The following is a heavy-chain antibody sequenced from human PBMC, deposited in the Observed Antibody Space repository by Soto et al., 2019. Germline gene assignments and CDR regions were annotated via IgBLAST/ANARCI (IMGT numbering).Heavy chain of an antibody. Sequence: QVQLVQSGAEVKKPGASVKVSCKASGYTFSRYGKHWVRQAPGQRLEWMGWINAGNGNTKYSQKFQGRVTITRDTSANTAYMERSSLRSEDTAVYYCARGGDLGYNYYDGRDVGGQGTTVTVSS. CDR2: INAGNGNT. J-gene: IGHJ6*02. CDR3: ARGGDLGYNYYDGRDV. D-gene: IGHD6-25*01. V-gene: IGHV1-3*01. CDR1: GYTFSRYG.